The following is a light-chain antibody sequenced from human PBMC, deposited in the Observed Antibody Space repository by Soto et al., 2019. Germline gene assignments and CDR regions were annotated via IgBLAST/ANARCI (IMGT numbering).Light chain of an antibody. CDR3: QQFNSYPLT. V-gene: IGKV1-9*01. Sequence: DLQLTQSPSFLSASVGDRVTITCRASQGISSYLAWYQQKPGEAPKLLIYAASTLQSGVPSRFSGSGSGTEFTLTISSLQPEDFATYYGQQFNSYPLTFGPGTKVDIK. J-gene: IGKJ3*01. CDR2: AAS. CDR1: QGISSY.